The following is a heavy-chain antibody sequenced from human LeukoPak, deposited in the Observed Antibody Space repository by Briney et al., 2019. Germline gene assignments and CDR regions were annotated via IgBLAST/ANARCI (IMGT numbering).Heavy chain of an antibody. D-gene: IGHD6-13*01. CDR1: GFTFDEYV. CDR2: ISGDGSNT. Sequence: GGSLRLSCAASGFTFDEYVMHWVRQPPGKVLEWVSLISGDGSNTYYADSVTGRFTISRDNSKNSLYLQMSSLRTEDTALYYCAKVRFTSSWAILDFWGQGTVVTVSS. V-gene: IGHV3-43*02. CDR3: AKVRFTSSWAILDF. J-gene: IGHJ4*02.